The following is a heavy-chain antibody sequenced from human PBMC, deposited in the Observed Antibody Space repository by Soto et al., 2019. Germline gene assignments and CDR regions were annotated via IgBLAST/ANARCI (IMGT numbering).Heavy chain of an antibody. D-gene: IGHD2-2*02. Sequence: ASVKVSCKASGYTFTSYYMRWVRQAPGQGLEWMGIINPSGGSTSYAQKFQGRVTMTRDTSTSTVYMELSSLRSEDTAVYYCAREWGMSRGLSPDGDIVVVPAAISYWGQGTLVTVSS. CDR3: AREWGMSRGLSPDGDIVVVPAAISY. CDR1: GYTFTSYY. CDR2: INPSGGST. J-gene: IGHJ4*02. V-gene: IGHV1-46*03.